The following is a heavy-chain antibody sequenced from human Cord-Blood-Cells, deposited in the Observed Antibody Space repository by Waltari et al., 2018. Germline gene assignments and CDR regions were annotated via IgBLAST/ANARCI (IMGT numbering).Heavy chain of an antibody. CDR1: GYTFTGYY. CDR3: ARVDYCSGGSCYYFQH. J-gene: IGHJ1*01. D-gene: IGHD2-15*01. CDR2: INPNSNGT. V-gene: IGHV1-2*02. Sequence: QVQLVQSGAEVKKPGASVKVSCKASGYTFTGYYMPRVRQAPGQGLEWMGWINPNSNGTNYAQKFQGRVTMTRDTSISTAYMELSRLRSDDTAVYYCARVDYCSGGSCYYFQHWGQGTLVTVSS.